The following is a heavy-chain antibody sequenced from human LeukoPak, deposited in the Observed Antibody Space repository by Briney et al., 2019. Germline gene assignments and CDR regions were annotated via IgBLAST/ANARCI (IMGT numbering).Heavy chain of an antibody. J-gene: IGHJ4*02. Sequence: SMKVCCKASGGSFSSYAISWVPQGPGLGIRWMGRIIPILGIANYAQKSQGRVAISADKAASTAYMELSRLRSEDTAVYYCARDTYYYGSGSLGGYWGQGTLVTVSS. V-gene: IGHV1-69*04. CDR1: GGSFSSYA. CDR2: IIPILGIA. D-gene: IGHD3-10*01. CDR3: ARDTYYYGSGSLGGY.